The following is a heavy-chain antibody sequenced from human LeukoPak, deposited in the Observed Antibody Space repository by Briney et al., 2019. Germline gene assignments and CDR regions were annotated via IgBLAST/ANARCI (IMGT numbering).Heavy chain of an antibody. CDR1: GFTFSTYG. CDR3: ARYYGSGRGYYGLDV. J-gene: IGHJ6*02. Sequence: GGSLRLSCEASGFTFSTYGMHWVRQAPGKGLQWITLIPYDGSNKYYADSVKGRFTISRDNSKNTLYLQMNSLRAEDTAVYYCARYYGSGRGYYGLDVWGQGTTVTVFS. CDR2: IPYDGSNK. V-gene: IGHV3-30*03. D-gene: IGHD3-10*01.